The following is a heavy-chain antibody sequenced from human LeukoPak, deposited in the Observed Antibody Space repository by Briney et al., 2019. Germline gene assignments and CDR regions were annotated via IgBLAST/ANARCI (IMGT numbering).Heavy chain of an antibody. J-gene: IGHJ4*02. CDR2: INHSGST. D-gene: IGHD1-26*01. V-gene: IGHV4-34*01. CDR3: ASGWSRGATG. CDR1: GGSFSGYY. Sequence: SETLSLTCAVYGGSFSGYYWSWIRQPPGKGLEWIGEINHSGSTNYNPSLKSRVTISVDTSKNQFSLKLSSVTAADTAVYYCASGWSRGATGWGQGTLVTVSS.